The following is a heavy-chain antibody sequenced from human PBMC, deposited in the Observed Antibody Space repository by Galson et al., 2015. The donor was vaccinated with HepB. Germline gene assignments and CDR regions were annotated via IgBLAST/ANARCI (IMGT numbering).Heavy chain of an antibody. Sequence: VTCAVYGGSFSGFYWSWSRQPPGKGLEWIGEVSYGGSTNYNTSLKSRDTISIDTSKNHFSLRLGLVTAADSAVYYCATDVVTKVLAYWSQGTPVTV. CDR3: ATDVVTKVLAY. CDR2: VSYGGST. J-gene: IGHJ4*02. V-gene: IGHV4-34*01. CDR1: GGSFSGFY. D-gene: IGHD2-21*02.